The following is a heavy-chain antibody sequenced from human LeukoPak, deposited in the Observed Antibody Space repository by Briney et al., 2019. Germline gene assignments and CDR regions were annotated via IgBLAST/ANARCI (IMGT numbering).Heavy chain of an antibody. CDR3: ASGSGWYCSY. CDR2: IWYDGSNK. D-gene: IGHD6-19*01. CDR1: GFTFSSYG. J-gene: IGHJ4*02. Sequence: GRSLRLSCAASGFTFSSYGMHWVRQAPGKGLEWVAVIWYDGSNKYYADSVKGRFTISRDNSKNTLYLQMNSLRAEDTAVYCCASGSGWYCSYWGQGTLVTVSS. V-gene: IGHV3-33*01.